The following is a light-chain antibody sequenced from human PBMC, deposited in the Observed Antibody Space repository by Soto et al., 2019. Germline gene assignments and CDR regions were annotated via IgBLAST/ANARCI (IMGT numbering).Light chain of an antibody. CDR3: AAWDGSLNVV. CDR1: SSNIGSNT. J-gene: IGLJ2*01. CDR2: SNN. Sequence: QSVLTQPTSASGTPGQRVTISCSGSSSNIGSNTVNWYQQLPGTAPKLLIYSNNQRPSGVPDRFSGSKSGTSASLAISGLQSEDEADYYCAAWDGSLNVVFGGGTKLTVL. V-gene: IGLV1-44*01.